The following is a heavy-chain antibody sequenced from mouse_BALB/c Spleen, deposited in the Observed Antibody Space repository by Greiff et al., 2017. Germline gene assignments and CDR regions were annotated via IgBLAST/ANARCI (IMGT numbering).Heavy chain of an antibody. V-gene: IGHV2-6-1*01. CDR3: ARHYYGYDGWFAY. Sequence: VQLKESGPGLVAPSQSLSITCTVSGFSLTSYGVHWVRQPPGKGLEWLVVIWSDGSTTYNSALKSRLSISKDNSKSQVFLKMNSLQTDDTAMYYCARHYYGYDGWFAYWGQGTLVTVSA. CDR2: IWSDGST. J-gene: IGHJ3*01. D-gene: IGHD2-2*01. CDR1: GFSLTSYG.